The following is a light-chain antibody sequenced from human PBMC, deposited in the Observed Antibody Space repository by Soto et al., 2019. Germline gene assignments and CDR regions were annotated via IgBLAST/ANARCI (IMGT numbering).Light chain of an antibody. Sequence: DIQLTQSPSFLSASVGDRVTIACRASQGISSYLAWYQQKPGKAPKLLIYAASTLQSGVPSRFSGSGSGTEFTLTISSLQPEDFATYSCQQVNSFPLTFGGGTKLEIK. CDR3: QQVNSFPLT. CDR2: AAS. J-gene: IGKJ4*01. V-gene: IGKV1-9*01. CDR1: QGISSY.